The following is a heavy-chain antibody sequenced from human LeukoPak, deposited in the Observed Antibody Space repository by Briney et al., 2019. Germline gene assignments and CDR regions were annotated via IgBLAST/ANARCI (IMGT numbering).Heavy chain of an antibody. D-gene: IGHD3-22*01. Sequence: GGSLRLSGAASGFTFSSYAMHWVRQAPGKGLEWVAVISYDGSNKYYADSVKGRFTISRDNSKNTLYLQMNSLRAEDTAVYYCARARGYYDYNDYWGQGTLVTVSS. CDR3: ARARGYYDYNDY. V-gene: IGHV3-30*01. CDR1: GFTFSSYA. J-gene: IGHJ4*02. CDR2: ISYDGSNK.